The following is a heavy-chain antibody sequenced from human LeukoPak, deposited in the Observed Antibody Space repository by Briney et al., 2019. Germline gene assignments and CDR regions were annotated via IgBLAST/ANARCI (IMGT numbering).Heavy chain of an antibody. CDR1: GYTFTSYG. Sequence: KVSCKASGYTFTSYGISWVRQMPGKGLEWMGTIYPGDSDTRYSPSFQGQVTISADKSISTAYLQWSSLKASDTAMYYCARSRFGEPYIDYWGQGTLVTVSS. D-gene: IGHD3-10*01. CDR3: ARSRFGEPYIDY. V-gene: IGHV5-51*01. CDR2: IYPGDSDT. J-gene: IGHJ4*02.